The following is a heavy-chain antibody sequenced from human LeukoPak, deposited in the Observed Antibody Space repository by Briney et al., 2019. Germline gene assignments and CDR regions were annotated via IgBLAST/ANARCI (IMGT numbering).Heavy chain of an antibody. CDR2: INHSGST. J-gene: IGHJ6*03. CDR1: GGSFSGYY. CDR3: ARLIGERKRPNMDV. D-gene: IGHD1-26*01. V-gene: IGHV4-34*01. Sequence: SETLSLTCAVYGGSFSGYYWSWIRQPPGKGLEWIGEINHSGSTNYNPSLKSRVTISVDTSKNQFSLKLSSVTAADTAVYYCARLIGERKRPNMDVWGKGTTVTISS.